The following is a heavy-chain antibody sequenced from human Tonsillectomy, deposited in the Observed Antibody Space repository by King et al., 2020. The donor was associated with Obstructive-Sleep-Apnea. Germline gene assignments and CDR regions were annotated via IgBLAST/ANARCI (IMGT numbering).Heavy chain of an antibody. V-gene: IGHV3-11*01. D-gene: IGHD1-14*01. J-gene: IGHJ4*02. CDR3: ARHTGALPTDFDY. Sequence: DQLVQSRGGLVKPGGSLRLSCAASGFTFSDYYMSWIRQAPGKGLEWVSYIMSSCRNIYYAYFVKGRFTISRDNAKNSPYLQMNSLRAEDTAVYYCARHTGALPTDFDYWGQGTLVTVSS. CDR2: IMSSCRNI. CDR1: GFTFSDYY.